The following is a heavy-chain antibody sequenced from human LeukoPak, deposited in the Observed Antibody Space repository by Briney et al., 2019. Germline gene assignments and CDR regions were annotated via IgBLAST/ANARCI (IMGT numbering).Heavy chain of an antibody. V-gene: IGHV3-23*01. CDR2: ISAGGGTT. D-gene: IGHD4-17*01. J-gene: IGHJ4*02. CDR1: GFTFRSYA. CDR3: AKRGTTVTTADN. Sequence: GRSLRLSCAGSGFTFRSYAVSWVRQAPGKRLEWVSAISAGGGTTYYADSVKGRFTISRDNSRHTLYLQMNSLRAEDTAVYYCAKRGTTVTTADNWGQETLVTVSS.